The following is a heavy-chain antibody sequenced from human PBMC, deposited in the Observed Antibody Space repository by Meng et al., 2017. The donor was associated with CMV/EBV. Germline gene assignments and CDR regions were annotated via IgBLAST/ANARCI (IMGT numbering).Heavy chain of an antibody. J-gene: IGHJ4*02. Sequence: GGSLRLSCAASGFTFSSYAMHWVRQAPGKGLEWVAVISYDGSNKYYADSVKGRFTISRDNSKNTLYLQMSSLRAEDTAVYYCAIHSNYFDYWGQGTLVTVSS. V-gene: IGHV3-30-3*01. CDR3: AIHSNYFDY. CDR2: ISYDGSNK. D-gene: IGHD4-11*01. CDR1: GFTFSSYA.